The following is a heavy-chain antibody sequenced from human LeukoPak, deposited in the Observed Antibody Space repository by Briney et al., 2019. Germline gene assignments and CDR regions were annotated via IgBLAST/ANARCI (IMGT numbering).Heavy chain of an antibody. Sequence: GGSLRLSCAASGFTFSDYYMSWIRQAPGKGLEWVSYISSSGSTIYYADSVKGRFTISRDNSKNTLYLQMNSLRAEDTAVYYCAREIVVVPAAAYYYGMDVWGQGTTVTVSS. V-gene: IGHV3-11*04. CDR2: ISSSGSTI. CDR1: GFTFSDYY. CDR3: AREIVVVPAAAYYYGMDV. J-gene: IGHJ6*02. D-gene: IGHD2-2*01.